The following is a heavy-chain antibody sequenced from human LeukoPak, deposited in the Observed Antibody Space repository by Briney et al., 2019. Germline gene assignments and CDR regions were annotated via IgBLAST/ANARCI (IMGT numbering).Heavy chain of an antibody. V-gene: IGHV3-13*01. CDR2: IGNAGDT. CDR3: ARGGRRRGLSYFDY. Sequence: GGSLRLSWAASGFTFSSYDMHWVRRVTGKGLEWVSGIGNAGDTYYPGPAKGRFTISRENAKNSFYPQMNSLRAGDTAVYYYARGGRRRGLSYFDYWGQGTLVTVSS. J-gene: IGHJ4*02. CDR1: GFTFSSYD. D-gene: IGHD3-22*01.